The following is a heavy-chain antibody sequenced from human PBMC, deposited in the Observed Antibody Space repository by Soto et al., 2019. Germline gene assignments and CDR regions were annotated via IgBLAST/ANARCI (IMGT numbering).Heavy chain of an antibody. V-gene: IGHV4-34*01. Sequence: AVYGGSFSGYYWSWIRQPPGKGLEWIGEINHSGSTNYNPSLKSRVTISVDTSKNQFSLKLSSVTAADTAVYYCARKIAAAGTHYYYYGMDVWGQGTTVTVSS. D-gene: IGHD6-13*01. CDR2: INHSGST. CDR3: ARKIAAAGTHYYYYGMDV. J-gene: IGHJ6*02. CDR1: GGSFSGYY.